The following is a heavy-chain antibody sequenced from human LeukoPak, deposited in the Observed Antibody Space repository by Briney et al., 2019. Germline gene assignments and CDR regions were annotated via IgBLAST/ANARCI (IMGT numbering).Heavy chain of an antibody. J-gene: IGHJ4*02. Sequence: GGSLRLSCAASGFTFSNYNMNWVRQTPGKGLEWVSSITRDSIYTFYADSVKGRFTISRDNAKNSLYLQMNSLRAEDTAVYYCARGLYGDYVSDYWGQGTLVTVSS. CDR2: ITRDSIYT. D-gene: IGHD4-17*01. CDR3: ARGLYGDYVSDY. CDR1: GFTFSNYN. V-gene: IGHV3-21*01.